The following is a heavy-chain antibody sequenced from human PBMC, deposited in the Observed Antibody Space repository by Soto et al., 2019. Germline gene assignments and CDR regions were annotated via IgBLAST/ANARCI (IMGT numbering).Heavy chain of an antibody. CDR2: IRPYSGIT. CDR3: ARCPWEHDHLEGFDS. D-gene: IGHD1-26*01. CDR1: GYNFTLYD. V-gene: IGHV1-18*04. Sequence: ASVKVSCKTSGYNFTLYDINWVRQAPGQGLEWMGWIRPYSGITNYVQKFRGRVTMTADTSTATAYMDLRSLRTEDTAVFYCARCPWEHDHLEGFDSWGEGTLVTVSS. J-gene: IGHJ4*02.